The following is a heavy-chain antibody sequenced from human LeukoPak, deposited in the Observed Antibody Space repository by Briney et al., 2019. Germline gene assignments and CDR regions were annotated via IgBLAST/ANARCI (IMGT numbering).Heavy chain of an antibody. V-gene: IGHV3-23*01. Sequence: PGGSLRLSCAASGFTFSNYAMTWVRQAPGEGLEWVSATSGSGGSTYYADSVKGRFTISRDNSKNRLFLQMNSLRAEDTAVYYCVRDRGAAPPFAIWGQGTMVTVSS. J-gene: IGHJ3*02. CDR3: VRDRGAAPPFAI. CDR1: GFTFSNYA. CDR2: TSGSGGST. D-gene: IGHD1-26*01.